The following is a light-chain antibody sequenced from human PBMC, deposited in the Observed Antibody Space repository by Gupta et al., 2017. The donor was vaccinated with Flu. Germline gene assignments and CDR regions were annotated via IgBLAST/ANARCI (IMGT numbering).Light chain of an antibody. Sequence: DVQMTQSPPTVSASVGDRVTITCRASQSISSWLAWYQQKPGKAPKHLIYKASSLESGVPSRFSGSGSGTDFTLTISNLQPDDFATYYCLQYNDYIRGFGQGTKLEIK. V-gene: IGKV1-5*03. CDR2: KAS. CDR3: LQYNDYIRG. CDR1: QSISSW. J-gene: IGKJ1*01.